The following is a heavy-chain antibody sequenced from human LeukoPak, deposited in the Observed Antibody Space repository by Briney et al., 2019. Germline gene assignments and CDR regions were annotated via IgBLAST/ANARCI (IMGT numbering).Heavy chain of an antibody. V-gene: IGHV3-30*18. CDR3: AKDGPGGDDYYDSSGYFDY. CDR1: GFGFSNYG. D-gene: IGHD3-22*01. CDR2: ISDDGSNI. Sequence: GGSLRLSCAGSGFGFSNYGMHWVRQAPGKGLEWVAVISDDGSNIYYTDSVEGRFTISRDNSKNTLYLQMNSLRAEDTAVYYCAKDGPGGDDYYDSSGYFDYWGQGTLVTVSS. J-gene: IGHJ4*02.